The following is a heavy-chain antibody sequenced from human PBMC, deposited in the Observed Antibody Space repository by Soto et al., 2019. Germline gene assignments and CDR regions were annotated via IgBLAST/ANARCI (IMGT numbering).Heavy chain of an antibody. J-gene: IGHJ4*02. V-gene: IGHV1-69*02. D-gene: IGHD1-20*01. CDR2: IIPLLSIT. Sequence: ASVKVSCKASGGSLSSNTFTWVRQAPGKGLEWMGKIIPLLSITNYAEEFQGRVTITEDKSTSTAYMELSSLRSEDTAVYYCATSRGITGTTKFDYWGQGTLVTVSS. CDR3: ATSRGITGTTKFDY. CDR1: GGSLSSNT.